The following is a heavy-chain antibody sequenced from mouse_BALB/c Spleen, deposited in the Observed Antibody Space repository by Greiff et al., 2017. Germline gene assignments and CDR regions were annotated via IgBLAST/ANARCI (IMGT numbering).Heavy chain of an antibody. CDR1: RFTFSSYA. D-gene: IGHD1-1*01. CDR2: ISSGGST. Sequence: EVKLVESGGGLVKPGGSLKLSCAASRFTFSSYAMSWVRQTPEKRLEWVASISSGGSTYYPDSVKGRFTISRDNARNILYLQMSSLRSEDTAMYYCARERGTTVVDWYFDVWGAGTTVTVSS. J-gene: IGHJ1*01. V-gene: IGHV5-6-5*01. CDR3: ARERGTTVVDWYFDV.